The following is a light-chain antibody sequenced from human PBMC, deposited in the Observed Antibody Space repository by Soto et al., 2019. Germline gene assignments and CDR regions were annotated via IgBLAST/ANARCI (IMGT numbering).Light chain of an antibody. V-gene: IGKV3-20*01. J-gene: IGKJ3*01. CDR3: QQSSSSPPEFT. CDR2: GAS. Sequence: EIVLTQSPGTLSVSPGERVTLSCRASQSVNSNYLAWYQQRPGQAPRLLIFGASYRATGIPDRFSGSGSGTDFTLTISRLEPEDFAVYYCQQSSSSPPEFTFGPGTKVDSK. CDR1: QSVNSNY.